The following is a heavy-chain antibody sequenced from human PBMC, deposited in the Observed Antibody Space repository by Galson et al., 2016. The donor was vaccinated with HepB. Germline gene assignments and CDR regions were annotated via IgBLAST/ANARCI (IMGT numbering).Heavy chain of an antibody. CDR2: ISYDGGNK. Sequence: SLRLSCAVSGFTFRNYNMHWVRQAPGKGLEWVALISYDGGNKYYADSVKGRFTISRDNSRNTLYLQMNSLRLEDTAVYYCERDIYREYYFDHWGQGTLVTVSS. D-gene: IGHD3-10*01. V-gene: IGHV3-30*04. J-gene: IGHJ4*02. CDR3: ERDIYREYYFDH. CDR1: GFTFRNYN.